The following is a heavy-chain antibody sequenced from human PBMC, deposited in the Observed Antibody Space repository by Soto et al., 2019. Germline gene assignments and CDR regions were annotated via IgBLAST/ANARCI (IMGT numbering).Heavy chain of an antibody. J-gene: IGHJ4*02. V-gene: IGHV4-39*01. CDR2: IYYSGST. Sequence: LSLTCTVSGGSISSSGYYWGWIRQPPGKGLEWIGSIYYSGSTYYNPSLKSRVTISVDTSKNQFSLKLSSVTAADTAVYYCARRGSNWYTLGYWGQGTLVTVSP. D-gene: IGHD6-13*01. CDR1: GGSISSSGYY. CDR3: ARRGSNWYTLGY.